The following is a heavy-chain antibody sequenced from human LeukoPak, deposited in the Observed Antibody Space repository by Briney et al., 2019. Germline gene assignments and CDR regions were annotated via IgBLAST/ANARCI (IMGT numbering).Heavy chain of an antibody. D-gene: IGHD6-13*01. CDR3: ARDGYSSSWWFDF. V-gene: IGHV1-18*01. Sequence: ASVKVSCKAFGYTFGSHGITWVRQAPGQGLEWMGWISAYNGDTSYAQKVQGRVTMTTDTSTSTTYMDLRSLRSDDTAVYYCARDGYSSSWWFDFWGQGTLVTVSS. J-gene: IGHJ4*02. CDR1: GYTFGSHG. CDR2: ISAYNGDT.